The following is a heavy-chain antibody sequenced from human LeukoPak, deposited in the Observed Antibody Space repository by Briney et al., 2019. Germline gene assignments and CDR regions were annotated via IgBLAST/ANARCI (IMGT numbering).Heavy chain of an antibody. CDR1: GYTFTSYY. CDR2: INPSGGST. Sequence: ASVKVSCKASGYTFTSYYMHWVRQAPGQGLEWMGIINPSGGSTSYAQKFQGGVTMTRDMSTSTVYMELSSLRSEDTAVYYCAREELWFGERSWFDPWGQGTLVTVSS. V-gene: IGHV1-46*01. CDR3: AREELWFGERSWFDP. D-gene: IGHD3-10*01. J-gene: IGHJ5*02.